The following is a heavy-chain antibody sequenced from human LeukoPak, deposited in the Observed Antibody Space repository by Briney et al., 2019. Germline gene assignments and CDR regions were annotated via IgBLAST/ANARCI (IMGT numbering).Heavy chain of an antibody. J-gene: IGHJ4*02. D-gene: IGHD4-17*01. Sequence: GGSLRLSCTASGFTFGDYAMSWVRQAPGKGLEWVGFIRSKAYGGTTEYAASVKGRFTISRDDSKSIAYLQMNSLKTEDTAVYYCTGTTATTVDYFDYWGQGTLVTVSS. CDR3: TGTTATTVDYFDY. CDR2: IRSKAYGGTT. CDR1: GFTFGDYA. V-gene: IGHV3-49*04.